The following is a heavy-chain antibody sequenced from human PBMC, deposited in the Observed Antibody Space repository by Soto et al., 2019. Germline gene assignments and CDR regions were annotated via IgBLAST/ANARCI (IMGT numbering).Heavy chain of an antibody. Sequence: EVQLVESGGGLVQPGGSLRLSCAASGFTVSSNYMSWVRQAPGKGLEWVSVIYSGGSTYYADSVKGRFTISRHNSKNTLYLQMNSLRAEDTAVYYCARAYGSGWDYYYYYMDVWGKGTTVTVSS. V-gene: IGHV3-53*04. J-gene: IGHJ6*03. CDR1: GFTVSSNY. CDR3: ARAYGSGWDYYYYYMDV. CDR2: IYSGGST. D-gene: IGHD3-10*01.